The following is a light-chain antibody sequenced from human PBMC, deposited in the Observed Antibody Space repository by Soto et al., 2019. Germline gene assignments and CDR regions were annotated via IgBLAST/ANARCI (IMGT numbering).Light chain of an antibody. J-gene: IGKJ3*01. CDR3: PQRSNCTRLT. V-gene: IGKV3-11*01. Sequence: EIVLTQSPATLSLSPGERATLSCRASQSVSSSLAWYQQKPGQAPRLLIYDASNRATAIPARFSGSGSGTDFTLTISSLEPEDFAAYYCPQRSNCTRLTFGPGTKVDIK. CDR2: DAS. CDR1: QSVSSS.